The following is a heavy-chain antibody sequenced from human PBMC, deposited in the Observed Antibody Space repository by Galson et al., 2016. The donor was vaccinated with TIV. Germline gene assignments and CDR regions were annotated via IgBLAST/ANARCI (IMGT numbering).Heavy chain of an antibody. D-gene: IGHD3-3*01. J-gene: IGHJ4*02. CDR3: ARGGGGYNIRFDY. CDR1: GYTLTAYY. Sequence: SVKVSCKASGYTLTAYYMHWVRQAPGQGLEWMGWINPTSGVTNSAQKFQGRVTMTRDTSIRTAYMELSSLRSGDTAVYYCARGGGGYNIRFDYWGQGTLVTVPS. V-gene: IGHV1-2*02. CDR2: INPTSGVT.